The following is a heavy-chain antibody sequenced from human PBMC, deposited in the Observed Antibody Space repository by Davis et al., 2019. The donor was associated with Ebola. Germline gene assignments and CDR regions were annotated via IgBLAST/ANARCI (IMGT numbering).Heavy chain of an antibody. D-gene: IGHD2-2*01. Sequence: SGPPLVNPTQTLTLTCTFSGFSLTTDGMRVSWIRQHPGKALEWLARIDWDDDTFYSTSLKTRLTISKDTSKNQVVLTMTNMGPVDTATYYCTRSPYSSSWYDYWVHGTLVTVSS. J-gene: IGHJ5*01. CDR1: GFSLTTDGMR. CDR3: TRSPYSSSWYDY. V-gene: IGHV2-70*04. CDR2: IDWDDDT.